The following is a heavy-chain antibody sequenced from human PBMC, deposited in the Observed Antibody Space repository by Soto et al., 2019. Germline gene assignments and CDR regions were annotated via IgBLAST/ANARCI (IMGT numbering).Heavy chain of an antibody. D-gene: IGHD3-10*01. CDR3: VSWVSGGFGY. V-gene: IGHV3-23*01. J-gene: IGHJ4*02. CDR1: RYTFKSHG. CDR2: IDSSGVTT. Sequence: QPGGSLRLSCAASRYTFKSHGLSWVRQAPGKGLEWVSTIDSSGVTTHYADSVKGRFTISRDNSRNTLHLQMHDLRADDTAIYYCVSWVSGGFGYWGQGTVVTVSS.